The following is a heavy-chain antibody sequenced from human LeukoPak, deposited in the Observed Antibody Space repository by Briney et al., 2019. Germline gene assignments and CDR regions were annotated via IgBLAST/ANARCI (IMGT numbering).Heavy chain of an antibody. V-gene: IGHV3-33*01. CDR1: GFTFGSYG. D-gene: IGHD1-26*01. J-gene: IGHJ4*02. Sequence: GRSLRLSCAASGFTFGSYGMHWVRQAPGKGLEWVAVIWYDGSNKYYADSVKGRFTISRDNSKNTLYLQMNSLRAEDTAVYYCARESQGSDYRFDYWGQGTLVTVSS. CDR2: IWYDGSNK. CDR3: ARESQGSDYRFDY.